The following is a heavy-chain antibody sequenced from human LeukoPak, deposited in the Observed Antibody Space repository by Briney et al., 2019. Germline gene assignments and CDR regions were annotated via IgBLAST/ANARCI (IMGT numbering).Heavy chain of an antibody. CDR1: GGSISSYY. CDR2: VYTSGST. V-gene: IGHV4-4*07. CDR3: AIEPNDYNNPRRYFDY. Sequence: SETLSLTCTVSGGSISSYYWSWIRQPAGKGLEWIGRVYTSGSTNYNPSLKSRVTMSVDTSKNQFSLKLTSVTAADTAVCYCAIEPNDYNNPRRYFDYWGQGTLVTVSS. J-gene: IGHJ4*02. D-gene: IGHD4-11*01.